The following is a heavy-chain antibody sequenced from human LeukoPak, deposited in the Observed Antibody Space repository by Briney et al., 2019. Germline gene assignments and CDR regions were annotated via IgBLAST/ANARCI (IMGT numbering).Heavy chain of an antibody. CDR2: INPNSGGT. Sequence: ASVKVSCKASGYSFTGYYMHWVRQAPGQGHEWMGWINPNSGGTNYAQKFQDRVTMTRDTSISTAYMELSRLSSDDTAVYYCARDLSVVASVNHYYYGMDVWGQGTTVTVSS. J-gene: IGHJ6*02. V-gene: IGHV1-2*02. CDR3: ARDLSVVASVNHYYYGMDV. D-gene: IGHD2-15*01. CDR1: GYSFTGYY.